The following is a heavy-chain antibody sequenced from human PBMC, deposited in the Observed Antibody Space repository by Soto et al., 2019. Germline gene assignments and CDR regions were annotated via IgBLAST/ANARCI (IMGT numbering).Heavy chain of an antibody. D-gene: IGHD3-22*01. CDR1: GGSVSSGSYY. CDR2: IYYSGST. J-gene: IGHJ6*02. V-gene: IGHV4-61*01. Sequence: KTSETLSLTCTVSGGSVSSGSYYWSWIRQPPXKGLEWIGYIYYSGSTNYNPSLKSRVTISVDTSKDQFSLKLSSVTAADTAVYYCASARYDSSGYYSSDYYYGMDVWGQGTTVTVSS. CDR3: ASARYDSSGYYSSDYYYGMDV.